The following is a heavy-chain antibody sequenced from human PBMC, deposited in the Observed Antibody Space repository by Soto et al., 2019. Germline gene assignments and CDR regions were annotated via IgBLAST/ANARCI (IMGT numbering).Heavy chain of an antibody. Sequence: QVQLVESGGGVVQPGRSLRLSCAASGFTFSSYAMHWVRQAPGKGLEWLAVISYDGSNKYYADSVKGRFTISRDNSKNTLFLQMKSLRAEDTAVYYCARSGVVPANWGMDVWGQGTTVTVSS. CDR1: GFTFSSYA. V-gene: IGHV3-30-3*01. J-gene: IGHJ6*02. D-gene: IGHD2-2*01. CDR3: ARSGVVPANWGMDV. CDR2: ISYDGSNK.